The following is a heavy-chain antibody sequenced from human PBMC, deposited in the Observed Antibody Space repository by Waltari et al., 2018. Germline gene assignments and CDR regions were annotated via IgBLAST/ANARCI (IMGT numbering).Heavy chain of an antibody. D-gene: IGHD4-4*01. Sequence: EVQLLESGGGLVQPGGSLRLSCAASGFTFSSYAMSWVRQAPGKGLVWVSAISGSGGSTYYADSVKGRFTISRDNSKNTLYLQMNSLRAEDTAVYYCAKWTTRGWGYGMDVWGQGTTVTVSS. CDR2: ISGSGGST. V-gene: IGHV3-23*01. J-gene: IGHJ6*02. CDR1: GFTFSSYA. CDR3: AKWTTRGWGYGMDV.